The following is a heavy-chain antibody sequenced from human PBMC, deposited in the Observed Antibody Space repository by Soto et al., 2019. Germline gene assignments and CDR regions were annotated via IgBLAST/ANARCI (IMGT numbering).Heavy chain of an antibody. CDR3: AKGPHSASGYYYMDV. D-gene: IGHD3-10*01. Sequence: PSQTLSLTCAISGDGVSSNSAAWNWIRQSPSRGLEWLGRTYYRSRWYNDYAVSVKSRITINPDTSKNQFSLQLTSVTAGDTAVYYCAKGPHSASGYYYMDVWGKGTTVTVSS. CDR1: GDGVSSNSAA. J-gene: IGHJ6*03. V-gene: IGHV6-1*01. CDR2: TYYRSRWYN.